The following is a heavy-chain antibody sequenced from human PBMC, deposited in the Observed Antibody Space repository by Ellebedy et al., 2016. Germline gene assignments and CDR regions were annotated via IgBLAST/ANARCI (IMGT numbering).Heavy chain of an antibody. D-gene: IGHD3-3*01. CDR1: GFTFSSYA. CDR3: ARGLLEWLLYYYYYYMDV. J-gene: IGHJ6*03. CDR2: ISGSGGST. V-gene: IGHV3-23*01. Sequence: GESLKISXAASGFTFSSYAMSWVRQAPGKRLEWVSAISGSGGSTYYADSVKGRFTISRDNSKNTLYLQMNSLRAEDTAVYYCARGLLEWLLYYYYYYMDVWGKGTTVTVSS.